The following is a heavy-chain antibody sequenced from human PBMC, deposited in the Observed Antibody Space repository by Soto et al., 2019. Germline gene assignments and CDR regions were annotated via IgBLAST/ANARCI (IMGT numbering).Heavy chain of an antibody. CDR2: ILPVFQEL. CDR3: ARASYTSGYYY. Sequence: QVQLVQSESEVKKPGSSVKVSCKVSGGTFKNYAISWVRQAPKQGLEWVGGILPVFQELNYAPKLQGRVTITADEVTSTAHLELGSLTSEDTAVYFCARASYTSGYYYWRQGTLVNVSS. D-gene: IGHD3-22*01. V-gene: IGHV1-69*01. CDR1: GGTFKNYA. J-gene: IGHJ4*02.